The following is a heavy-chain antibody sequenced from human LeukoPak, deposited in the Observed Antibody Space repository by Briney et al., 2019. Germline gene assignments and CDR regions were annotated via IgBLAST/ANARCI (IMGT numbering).Heavy chain of an antibody. CDR3: ARDFGLTGKVDY. Sequence: GRSLRLSCAASGFTFSSYGMHWVRQAPGKGLEWVAVIWYDGSNKYYVDSVKGRFTISRDNSKNTLYLQMGSLRAEDLAVYYCARDFGLTGKVDYWGQGTLVTVSS. CDR1: GFTFSSYG. D-gene: IGHD1-20*01. V-gene: IGHV3-33*01. CDR2: IWYDGSNK. J-gene: IGHJ4*02.